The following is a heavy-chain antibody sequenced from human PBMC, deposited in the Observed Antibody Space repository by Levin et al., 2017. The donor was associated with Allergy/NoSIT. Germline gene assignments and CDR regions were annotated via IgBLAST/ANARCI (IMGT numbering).Heavy chain of an antibody. D-gene: IGHD3-16*01. J-gene: IGHJ4*02. CDR3: ARGGLTFGGV. V-gene: IGHV4-4*02. CDR1: GGPISSNNW. Sequence: PSETLSLTCAVSGGPISSNNWWSWVRQPPGKGLEWIGEVYHSGTTTYNPSLKSRVTISVDNSKNQFSLKLNSVTAADTAVYYCARGGLTFGGVWGQGTLVTVSS. CDR2: VYHSGTT.